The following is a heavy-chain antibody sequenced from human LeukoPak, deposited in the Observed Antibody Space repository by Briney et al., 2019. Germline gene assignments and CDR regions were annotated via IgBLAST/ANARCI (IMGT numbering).Heavy chain of an antibody. J-gene: IGHJ6*02. CDR3: ARLPRDCTNGVCPFYYGMDV. D-gene: IGHD2-8*01. V-gene: IGHV4-39*01. CDR2: IYYSGST. Sequence: SETLSLTCTVSGGXISSSSYYWGWIRQPPGKGLEWIGSIYYSGSTYYNPSLKSRVTISVDTSKNQFSLKLSSVTAADTAVYYCARLPRDCTNGVCPFYYGMDVWGQGTTVTVSS. CDR1: GGXISSSSYY.